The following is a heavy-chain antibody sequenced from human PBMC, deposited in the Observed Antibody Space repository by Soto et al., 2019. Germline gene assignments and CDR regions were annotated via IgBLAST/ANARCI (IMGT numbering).Heavy chain of an antibody. CDR2: ITPFNGNT. V-gene: IGHV1-45*02. CDR1: GYTFTYRY. Sequence: SVKVSCKASGYTFTYRYLHWVRQAPGQALEWMGWITPFNGNTNYAQKFQDRVTITRDRSMSTAYMELSSLRSEDTAMYYCASSLCSSTSCYDAFDIWGQGTMVTVSS. D-gene: IGHD2-2*01. J-gene: IGHJ3*02. CDR3: ASSLCSSTSCYDAFDI.